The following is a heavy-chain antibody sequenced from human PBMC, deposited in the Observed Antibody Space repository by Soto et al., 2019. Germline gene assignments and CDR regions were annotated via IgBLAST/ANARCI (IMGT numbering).Heavy chain of an antibody. Sequence: QVQLVQSGAEVKKPGASVKVSCKASGYTFTSYDINWVRQATGQGLEWMGWMNPNSGNTAYAQKFQGRVTMTRNTSLSTAYMEMSSLRSEDTAVDYCARERGCSGGSCYFFDYWGQGTLVTVSS. CDR3: ARERGCSGGSCYFFDY. V-gene: IGHV1-8*01. CDR1: GYTFTSYD. D-gene: IGHD2-15*01. CDR2: MNPNSGNT. J-gene: IGHJ4*02.